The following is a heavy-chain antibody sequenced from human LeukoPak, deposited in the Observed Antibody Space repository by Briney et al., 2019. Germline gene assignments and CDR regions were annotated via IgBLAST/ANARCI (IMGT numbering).Heavy chain of an antibody. V-gene: IGHV3-30-3*01. CDR3: ARSPYYDILAGFYYYFDY. D-gene: IGHD3-9*01. CDR1: GFTFSSYA. CDR2: ISYDGSNK. J-gene: IGHJ4*02. Sequence: GGSLRLSCAASGFTFSSYAMHWVRQAPGKGLEWVADISYDGSNKYYADSVKGRLTISRDNSKSTLYLQMNSLRAEDTATYYCARSPYYDILAGFYYYFDYWGQGTLVTVSS.